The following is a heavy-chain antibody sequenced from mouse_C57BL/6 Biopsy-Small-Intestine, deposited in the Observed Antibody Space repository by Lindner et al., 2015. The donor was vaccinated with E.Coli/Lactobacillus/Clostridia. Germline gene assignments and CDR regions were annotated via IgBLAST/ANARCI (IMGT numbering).Heavy chain of an antibody. CDR2: INPNSGGT. CDR3: ARGFREVRGVIDY. V-gene: IGHV1-72*04. CDR1: GYTFTGYY. Sequence: SVKVSCKASGYTFTGYYMHWVRQAPGRGLEWMGWINPNSGGTNYAQKFQGRVTMTRDTSISIAYMELSRLRSDDTAVYYCARGFREVRGVIDYWGQGTLVTVSS. J-gene: IGHJ4*01. D-gene: IGHD3-1*01.